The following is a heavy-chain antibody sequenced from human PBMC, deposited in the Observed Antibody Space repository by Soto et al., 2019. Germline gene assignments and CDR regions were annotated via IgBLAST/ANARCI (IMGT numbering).Heavy chain of an antibody. V-gene: IGHV3-64D*06. Sequence: LRLSCSASGFTFSSYAMHWVRQAPGKGLEYVSAISSNGGSTYYADSVKGRFTISRDNSKNTLYLQMSSLRAEDTAVYYCVKEHIVVVTANKNYYYYGMDVWGQGTTVTVSS. CDR1: GFTFSSYA. D-gene: IGHD2-21*02. CDR2: ISSNGGST. CDR3: VKEHIVVVTANKNYYYYGMDV. J-gene: IGHJ6*02.